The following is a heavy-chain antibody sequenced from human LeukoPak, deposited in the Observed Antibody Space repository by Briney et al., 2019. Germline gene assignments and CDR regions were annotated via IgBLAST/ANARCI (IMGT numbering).Heavy chain of an antibody. CDR2: IYSGGST. J-gene: IGHJ4*02. CDR3: ARGVVYGDYEDY. CDR1: GFTFSNAW. V-gene: IGHV3-66*01. D-gene: IGHD4-17*01. Sequence: GGSLRLSCVASGFTFSNAWMSWVRQAPGKGLEWVSVIYSGGSTIYADSVKGRFTISRDSSKNTLYLQLNSLRAEDTAVYYCARGVVYGDYEDYWGQGTLVSVSS.